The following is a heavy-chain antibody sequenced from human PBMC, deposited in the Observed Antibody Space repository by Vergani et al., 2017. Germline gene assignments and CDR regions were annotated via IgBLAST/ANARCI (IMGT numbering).Heavy chain of an antibody. CDR1: GITFWKFG. D-gene: IGHD5-12*01. J-gene: IGHJ3*01. CDR3: TKGSVYYHDSAGHGYDPYTGFDL. V-gene: IGHV3-9*01. Sequence: EVDLVESGGGLAQPGGSLRLSCEASGITFWKFGMHWVRHGPGKGLEWVSGISWNSGAVDYADSVRGRFTISRDNAKNSLFQEMNSLRFEDTAVYFCTKGSVYYHDSAGHGYDPYTGFDLWGQGTLVTVSS. CDR2: ISWNSGAV.